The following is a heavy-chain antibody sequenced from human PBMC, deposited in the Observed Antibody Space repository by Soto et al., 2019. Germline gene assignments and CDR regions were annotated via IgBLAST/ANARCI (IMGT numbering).Heavy chain of an antibody. CDR3: ARDRLRYNWNDFPYYYYGMDV. Sequence: QVQLVESGGGVVQPGRSLRLSCAASGFTFSSYAMHWVRQAPGKGLEWVAVISYDGSNKYYADSVKGRFTISRENSKITLYMQMNSLRAEDTAVYYCARDRLRYNWNDFPYYYYGMDVWGQGTTVTVSS. CDR2: ISYDGSNK. CDR1: GFTFSSYA. V-gene: IGHV3-30-3*01. D-gene: IGHD1-1*01. J-gene: IGHJ6*02.